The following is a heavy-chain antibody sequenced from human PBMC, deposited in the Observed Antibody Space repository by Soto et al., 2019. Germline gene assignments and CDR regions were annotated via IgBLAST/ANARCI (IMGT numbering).Heavy chain of an antibody. CDR2: IYYSGST. D-gene: IGHD2-2*01. CDR1: CGSIISYY. CDR3: ARGGDCSSTSCYHRHYYCYYGMDV. Sequence: SETLSLTCTFSCGSIISYYWSWIRQPPGKGLEWIGYIYYSGSTNYNPSLKSRVTISVDTSKNQFSLKLSSVTAADTAVYYCARGGDCSSTSCYHRHYYCYYGMDVWGQGTTVTVSS. V-gene: IGHV4-59*01. J-gene: IGHJ6*02.